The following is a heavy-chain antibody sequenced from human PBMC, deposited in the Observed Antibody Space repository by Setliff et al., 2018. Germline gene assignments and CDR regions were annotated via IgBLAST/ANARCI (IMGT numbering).Heavy chain of an antibody. D-gene: IGHD6-6*01. V-gene: IGHV3-23*01. Sequence: PGGSLRLSCAAYGMSWVRQAPGKGLEWVSSVYNGNDETKYADSVKGRFTISRDRSKNTVYLQMNRLRAEDTAVYYCAKRGHYSSSDGLSFDFWGQGTQVTVSS. CDR2: VYNGNDET. CDR1: G. CDR3: AKRGHYSSSDGLSFDF. J-gene: IGHJ4*02.